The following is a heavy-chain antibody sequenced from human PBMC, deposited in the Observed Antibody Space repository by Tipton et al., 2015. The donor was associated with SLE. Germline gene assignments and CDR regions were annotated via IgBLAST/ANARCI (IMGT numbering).Heavy chain of an antibody. J-gene: IGHJ4*02. Sequence: RSLRLSCAAFGFRFDEYGMHWVRQAPGKGLEWVSGISWNSGTIDYADSVKGRFTISRDNAKNSLYLQMNSLRADDTAWYHCVKDSRPRPRTGESVDYWGQGTLVTVSS. D-gene: IGHD7-27*01. CDR2: ISWNSGTI. V-gene: IGHV3-9*01. CDR3: VKDSRPRPRTGESVDY. CDR1: GFRFDEYG.